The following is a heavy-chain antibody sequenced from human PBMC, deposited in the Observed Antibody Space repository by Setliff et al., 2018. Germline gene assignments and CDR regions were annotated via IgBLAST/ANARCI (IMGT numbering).Heavy chain of an antibody. D-gene: IGHD2-2*02. CDR2: ISGSGDNT. Sequence: GGSLRLSCEASGFTFSSYTMSWVRQAPGKGLEWVSVISGSGDNTYYADSVEGRFTISRDNSKDTLFLQMNSLKTEDTAVYYCATDVPACRGSTCYNAFDVWGQGTMVTVSS. V-gene: IGHV3-23*01. CDR1: GFTFSSYT. CDR3: ATDVPACRGSTCYNAFDV. J-gene: IGHJ3*01.